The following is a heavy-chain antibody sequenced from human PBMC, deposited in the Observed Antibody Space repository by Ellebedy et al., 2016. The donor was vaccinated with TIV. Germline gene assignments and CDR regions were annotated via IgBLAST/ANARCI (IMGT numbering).Heavy chain of an antibody. D-gene: IGHD3-10*01. V-gene: IGHV1-18*01. J-gene: IGHJ6*02. CDR1: RGTFSSYG. CDR2: ISAYNGNT. Sequence: ASVKVSXKASRGTFSSYGISWVRQAPGQGLEWMGWISAYNGNTNYAQKLQGRVTMTTDTSTSTAYMELRSLRSDDTAVYYCARDPWGGSGSYSSYYYYYYGMDVWGQGTTVTVSS. CDR3: ARDPWGGSGSYSSYYYYYYGMDV.